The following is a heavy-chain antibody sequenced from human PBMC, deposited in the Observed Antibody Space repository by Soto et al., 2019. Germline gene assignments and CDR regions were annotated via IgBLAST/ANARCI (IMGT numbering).Heavy chain of an antibody. V-gene: IGHV4-34*01. CDR2: INHSGST. D-gene: IGHD2-2*01. CDR3: ARGPGIVVVPAAMGTDELIYWFDP. J-gene: IGHJ5*02. CDR1: GGSFSGYY. Sequence: SETLSLTCAVYGGSFSGYYWSWIRQPPGKGLEWIGEINHSGSTNYNPSLKSRVTISVDTSKNQFSLKLSSVTAADTAVYYCARGPGIVVVPAAMGTDELIYWFDPWGQGTLVT.